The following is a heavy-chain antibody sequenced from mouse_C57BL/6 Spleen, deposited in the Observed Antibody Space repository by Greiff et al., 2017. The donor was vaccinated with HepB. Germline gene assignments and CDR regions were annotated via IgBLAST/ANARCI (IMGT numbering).Heavy chain of an antibody. D-gene: IGHD4-1*01. Sequence: VQLQQSGAELVKPGASVKISCKASGYTFTDYYINWVKQRPGQGLEWIGKIGPGSGSTYYNEKLKGKATLTADKSSSTAYMQLSILTSGDSAVYFCANANWDKTWFAYWGQGTLVTVSA. J-gene: IGHJ3*01. CDR3: ANANWDKTWFAY. CDR1: GYTFTDYY. CDR2: IGPGSGST. V-gene: IGHV1-77*01.